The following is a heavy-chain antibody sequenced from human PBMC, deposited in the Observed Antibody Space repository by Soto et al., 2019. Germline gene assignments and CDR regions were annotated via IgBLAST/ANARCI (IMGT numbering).Heavy chain of an antibody. J-gene: IGHJ3*01. CDR2: IFHGGNT. D-gene: IGHD2-15*01. V-gene: IGHV4-38-2*01. Sequence: TLSLTFAVSGFFISSGNYWGWIRKPPGKGLEWIGSIFHGGNTYYNPSLKSRVTISVDMSKNQFSLKLNSVTAADTAVYYCARARWYDAFDVWGQGTVVTVSS. CDR3: ARARWYDAFDV. CDR1: GFFISSGNY.